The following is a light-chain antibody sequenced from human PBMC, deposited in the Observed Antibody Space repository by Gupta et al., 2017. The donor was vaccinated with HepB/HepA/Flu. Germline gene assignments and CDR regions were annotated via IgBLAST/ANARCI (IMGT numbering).Light chain of an antibody. CDR2: DAS. V-gene: IGKV1-33*01. CDR3: QQYDNLLIT. Sequence: DTELTQSPSPLSESVGDRVTITCQASQDISNYLNWYQQKPGKAPKLLIYDASNLETGVPSRFSGSGSGTDFTFTISSLQPEDIATYYCQQYDNLLITFGGGTKVEIK. CDR1: QDISNY. J-gene: IGKJ4*01.